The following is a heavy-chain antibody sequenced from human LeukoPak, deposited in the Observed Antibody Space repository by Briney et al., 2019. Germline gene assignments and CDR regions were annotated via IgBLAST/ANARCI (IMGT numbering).Heavy chain of an antibody. CDR1: GYTFTSYG. Sequence: ASVKVSCKASGYTFTSYGISRVRQAPGQGLEWMGWISAYNGNTNYAQKLQGRVTMTTDTSTSTAYMELRSLRSDDTAVYYCARDDRMDYYDSSGFVYYYYGMDVWGQGTTVTVSS. D-gene: IGHD3-22*01. CDR2: ISAYNGNT. V-gene: IGHV1-18*01. CDR3: ARDDRMDYYDSSGFVYYYYGMDV. J-gene: IGHJ6*02.